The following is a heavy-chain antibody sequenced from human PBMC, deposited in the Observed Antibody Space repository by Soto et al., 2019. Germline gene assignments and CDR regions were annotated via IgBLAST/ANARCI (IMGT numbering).Heavy chain of an antibody. CDR2: INAGNGNT. CDR1: GYTFTTYA. J-gene: IGHJ3*01. CDR3: ARNEASGDAFDV. D-gene: IGHD1-26*01. V-gene: IGHV1-3*01. Sequence: ASVKVSCKASGYTFTTYAMHWVGQAPGQRREWMGWINAGNGNTKYSQKFQGRVTITRDTSASTAYMELSSLRSEDTAVYYCARNEASGDAFDVWGQGTTVTVSS.